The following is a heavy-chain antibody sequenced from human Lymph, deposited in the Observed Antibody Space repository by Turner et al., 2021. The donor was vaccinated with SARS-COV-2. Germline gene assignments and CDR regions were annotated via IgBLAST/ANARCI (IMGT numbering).Heavy chain of an antibody. Sequence: QVQLVQSGAEVKKPGASVKVSCKASGYTLTSYGSSWVRQAPGQGLEWMGWISADNGNRNLAQKHQGRVTMTTDTSTSTAYMERRSLKADDTAVYYFARDLGLGLLIKYYYVMDVWGQGTTVTVSS. CDR2: ISADNGNR. CDR1: GYTLTSYG. CDR3: ARDLGLGLLIKYYYVMDV. D-gene: IGHD3-22*01. V-gene: IGHV1-18*04. J-gene: IGHJ6*02.